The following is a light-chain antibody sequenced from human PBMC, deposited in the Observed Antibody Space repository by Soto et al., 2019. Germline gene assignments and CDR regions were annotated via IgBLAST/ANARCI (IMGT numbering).Light chain of an antibody. Sequence: DIQMTQSPSTLSASVGDRVIITCRASQTIGRWLAWYQQKPGRAPKLLIFDASTSARGVPSRFSGSGSGTEFSLTISSLQPDDFATYYCQEYISQSPVFGQGTRLEIK. CDR2: DAS. CDR3: QEYISQSPV. CDR1: QTIGRW. J-gene: IGKJ2*01. V-gene: IGKV1-5*01.